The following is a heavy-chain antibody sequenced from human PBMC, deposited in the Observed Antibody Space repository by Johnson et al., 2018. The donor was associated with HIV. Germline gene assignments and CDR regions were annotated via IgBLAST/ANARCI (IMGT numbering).Heavy chain of an antibody. J-gene: IGHJ3*02. Sequence: VQLVESGGNLVKPGGSLRLSCSASGFTFSNAWLIWVRQAPGKGRAWVAGVSHAGATTYYADSVGGPFTISRDNSKNTLFLQVNSLPVEDTAVYYCARPDSVVVVANAFDIWGQGTMVTVSS. CDR1: GFTFSNAW. CDR2: VSHAGATT. D-gene: IGHD2-15*01. V-gene: IGHV3-33*08. CDR3: ARPDSVVVVANAFDI.